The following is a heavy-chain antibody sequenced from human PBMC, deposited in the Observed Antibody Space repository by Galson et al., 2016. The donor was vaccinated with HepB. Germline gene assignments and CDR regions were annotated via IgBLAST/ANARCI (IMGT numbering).Heavy chain of an antibody. J-gene: IGHJ2*01. CDR3: AREIKDTISVGWYFDL. D-gene: IGHD5/OR15-5a*01. CDR2: IGRGGDT. Sequence: SLRLSCAASGFTFSTSDMHWVRQGTGKGLEWVSAIGRGGDTYYSGSVEGRFTISRENAKNSLYLEMNSLRAWDTAVYYCAREIKDTISVGWYFDLWGRGTLVTVSS. CDR1: GFTFSTSD. V-gene: IGHV3-13*01.